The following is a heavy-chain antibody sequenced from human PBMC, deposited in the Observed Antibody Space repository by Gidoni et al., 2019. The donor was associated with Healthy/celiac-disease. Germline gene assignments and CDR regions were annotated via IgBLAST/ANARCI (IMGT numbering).Heavy chain of an antibody. Sequence: EVQLLESGGGLVQPWGSLRLSCAASGFTFSSYAMSWVRQAPGKGLEWVSAISGSGGSTYYADSVKGRFTISRDNSKSTLYLQMNSLRAEDTAVYYCAKAQATVTTLYYYYGMDVWGQGTTGTVSS. CDR3: AKAQATVTTLYYYYGMDV. V-gene: IGHV3-23*01. J-gene: IGHJ6*02. CDR2: ISGSGGST. CDR1: GFTFSSYA. D-gene: IGHD4-4*01.